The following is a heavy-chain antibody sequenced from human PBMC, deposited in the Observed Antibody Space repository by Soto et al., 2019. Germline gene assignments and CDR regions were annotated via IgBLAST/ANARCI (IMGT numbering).Heavy chain of an antibody. CDR1: GFTFKNYA. CDR3: AKEPVSSSFRYLGS. V-gene: IGHV3-23*01. Sequence: EVQLLESGGGLVPTGGSLRLSCLASGFTFKNYAMACGLPAPGKGLEWVSGVTGSGDSTYYADSVRGRFTSSRDNSKGTLYLQMNSLRAEDTSVYYCAKEPVSSSFRYLGSWGQGTLVSVSS. J-gene: IGHJ4*02. CDR2: VTGSGDST. D-gene: IGHD6-13*01.